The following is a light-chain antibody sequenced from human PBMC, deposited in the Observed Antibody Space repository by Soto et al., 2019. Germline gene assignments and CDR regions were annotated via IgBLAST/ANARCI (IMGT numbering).Light chain of an antibody. Sequence: QSALTQPASVSGSPGQSITISCTGTSSDVGSYNLVSWYQQHPGKAPKLMIYEGSKRPSGVSNRFSGSNSGNTASLTISGLQAEDEADYYCCSYAGSSRLFGGGTKVTVL. CDR1: SSDVGSYNL. CDR2: EGS. V-gene: IGLV2-23*01. CDR3: CSYAGSSRL. J-gene: IGLJ2*01.